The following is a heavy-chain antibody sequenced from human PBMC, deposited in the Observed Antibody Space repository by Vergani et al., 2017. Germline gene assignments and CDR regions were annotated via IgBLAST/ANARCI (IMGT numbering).Heavy chain of an antibody. V-gene: IGHV1-69*13. D-gene: IGHD2-2*01. Sequence: QVQLVQSGAEVKKPGSSVKVSCKASGGTFSSYAISWVRQAPGQGLEWMGGIIPIFGTANYAQKFQGRVTITADESTGTAYMELSSLRSDDTAVYYCAXDAYCSSTSCDPNWFDPWGQGTLVTVSS. J-gene: IGHJ5*02. CDR1: GGTFSSYA. CDR2: IIPIFGTA. CDR3: AXDAYCSSTSCDPNWFDP.